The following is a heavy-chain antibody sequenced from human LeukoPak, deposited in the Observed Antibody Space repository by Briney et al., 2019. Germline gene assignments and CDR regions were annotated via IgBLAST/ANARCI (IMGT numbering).Heavy chain of an antibody. J-gene: IGHJ2*01. CDR1: GGSFSGYY. D-gene: IGHD4-17*01. CDR2: INHSGST. V-gene: IGHV4-34*01. Sequence: SETLSLTCAVYGGSFSGYYWSWIRQPPGKGLEWIGEINHSGSTNYNPSLKSRVTISVDTSKNQFSLKLSSVTAADTAVYYCARRSAYGDYAEYFDLWGRGTLVTVSS. CDR3: ARRSAYGDYAEYFDL.